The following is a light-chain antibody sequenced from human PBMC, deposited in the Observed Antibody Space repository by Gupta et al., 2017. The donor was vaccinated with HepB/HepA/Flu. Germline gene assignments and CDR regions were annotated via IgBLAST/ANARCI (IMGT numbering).Light chain of an antibody. CDR1: SSDVGGYNY. CDR2: DVN. CDR3: SSYAGSYTVL. J-gene: IGLJ2*01. Sequence: QSALTQPRSVSGSPGQSVTISCTRTSSDVGGYNYVSWYQQHPGKAPKLMIYDVNKRPSWVPDRFSGSKSGNTASLTISGLQAEDEADYYCSSYAGSYTVLFGGGTKLTVL. V-gene: IGLV2-11*01.